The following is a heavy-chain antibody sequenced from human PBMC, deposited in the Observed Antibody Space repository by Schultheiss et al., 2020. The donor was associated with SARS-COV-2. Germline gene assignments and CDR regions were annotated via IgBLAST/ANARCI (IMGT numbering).Heavy chain of an antibody. CDR3: ARDYHRGVVPAGGMDV. CDR2: IYTSGST. J-gene: IGHJ6*02. D-gene: IGHD2-2*01. CDR1: GGSISSYY. V-gene: IGHV4-4*07. Sequence: GSLRLSCTVSGGSISSYYWSWIRQPAGKGLEWIGRIYTSGSTNYNPSLKSRVTMSVDTSKNQFSLKLSSVTAADTAVYYCARDYHRGVVPAGGMDVWGQGTTVTVSS.